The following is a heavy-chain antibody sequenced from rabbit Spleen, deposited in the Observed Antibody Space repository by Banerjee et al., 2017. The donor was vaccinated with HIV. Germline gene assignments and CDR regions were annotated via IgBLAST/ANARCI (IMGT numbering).Heavy chain of an antibody. V-gene: IGHV1S40*01. CDR1: GFDFTSTYY. CDR2: IDTSIINT. D-gene: IGHD8-1*01. CDR3: ARDTGSSFSSYGMDL. J-gene: IGHJ6*01. Sequence: QSLEESGGDLVKPGAPLTLTCKASGFDFTSTYYMCWVRQAPGKGLELIACIDTSIINTAYATWAKGRFTISKTSSTTVTLQMTSLTVADTATYFCARDTGSSFSSYGMDLWGPGTLVTVS.